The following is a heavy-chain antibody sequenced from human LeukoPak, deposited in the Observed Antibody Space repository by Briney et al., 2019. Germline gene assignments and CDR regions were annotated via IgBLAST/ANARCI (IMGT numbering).Heavy chain of an antibody. CDR3: AELGITMIGGV. CDR1: GFTFSSYE. V-gene: IGHV3-48*03. CDR2: ISSSGSTI. J-gene: IGHJ6*04. Sequence: GGSLRLSCAASGFTFSSYEMNWVRQAPGKGLEWVSYISSSGSTIYYADSVKGRFTITRDNAKNSLYLQMNSLRAEDTAVYYCAELGITMIGGVWGKGTTVTISS. D-gene: IGHD3-10*02.